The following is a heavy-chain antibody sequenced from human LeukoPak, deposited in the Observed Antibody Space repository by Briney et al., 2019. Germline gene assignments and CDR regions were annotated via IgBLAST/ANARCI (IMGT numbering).Heavy chain of an antibody. CDR2: INGDGSAT. Sequence: GGSLRLSCAASGSTFSRNWMHWVRQTPGKGLVWVSRINGDGSATTYADSVAGRFTISRDNAKNTIYLQMTSLRAEDTAVYYCARGVRGIISYYYYYMDLGGKGTTVTVSS. D-gene: IGHD3-10*01. CDR1: GSTFSRNW. V-gene: IGHV3-74*01. J-gene: IGHJ6*03. CDR3: ARGVRGIISYYYYYMDL.